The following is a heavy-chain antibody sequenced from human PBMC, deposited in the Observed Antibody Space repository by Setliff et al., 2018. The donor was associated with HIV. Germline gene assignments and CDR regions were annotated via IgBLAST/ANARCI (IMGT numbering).Heavy chain of an antibody. D-gene: IGHD4-17*01. CDR1: GFTFSHYS. V-gene: IGHV3-21*01. CDR3: ARGRIAYGDYFQ. J-gene: IGHJ4*02. CDR2: VSSSSSYI. Sequence: GSLRLSCAASGFTFSHYSMIWVRQGPGKGLEWVSSVSSSSSYIYYADSVKGRFTISRDNAKNSLSLQMNSLRAEDTAVYYCARGRIAYGDYFQWGQGTLVTVSS.